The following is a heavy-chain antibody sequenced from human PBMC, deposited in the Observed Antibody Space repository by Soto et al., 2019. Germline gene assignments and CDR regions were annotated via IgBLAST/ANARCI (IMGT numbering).Heavy chain of an antibody. CDR3: ARRGGHYGDSPAYL. J-gene: IGHJ2*01. CDR1: GGSISSGGYY. CDR2: IYYSGST. Sequence: QMQLQESGPGLMKPSQTLSLTCTVSGGSISSGGYYWSWIRQHPGKRLEWIGYIYYSGSTYYNPSLKSRVTISVDTSKNQFSLKLSAVTAADTAVYYCARRGGHYGDSPAYLWGRGTLVTVSS. V-gene: IGHV4-31*03. D-gene: IGHD4-17*01.